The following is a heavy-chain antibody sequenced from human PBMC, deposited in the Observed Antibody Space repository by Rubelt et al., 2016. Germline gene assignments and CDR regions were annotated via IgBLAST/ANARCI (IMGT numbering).Heavy chain of an antibody. Sequence: SSNYMSWVRQALGKGLEWVGRIKSKTDGGTTDYAAPVKGRFTISRDDSKNTLYLQMNSLKTEDTAVYYCTTGSGYFDWLLSYYYYYGMDVWGQGTTVTVSS. CDR3: TTGSGYFDWLLSYYYYYGMDV. J-gene: IGHJ6*02. CDR1: SSNY. CDR2: IKSKTDGGTT. D-gene: IGHD3-9*01. V-gene: IGHV3-15*01.